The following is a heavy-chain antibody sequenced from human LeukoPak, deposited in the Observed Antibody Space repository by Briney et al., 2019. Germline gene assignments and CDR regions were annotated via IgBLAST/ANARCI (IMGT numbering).Heavy chain of an antibody. V-gene: IGHV3-74*01. CDR3: ASRTGVY. CDR2: INTDGSST. Sequence: PGGSLRLSCAASRFTLSSYWMHWVRQAPGKGLGWVSRINTDGSSTNYADSVKGRFTISRDNAMNTLYLQMNNLRAEDTAVYYCASRTGVYWGQGTLVSVSS. CDR1: RFTLSSYW. J-gene: IGHJ4*02. D-gene: IGHD1-14*01.